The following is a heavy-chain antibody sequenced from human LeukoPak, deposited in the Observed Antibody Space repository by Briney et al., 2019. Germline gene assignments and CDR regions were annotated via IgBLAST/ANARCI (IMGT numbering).Heavy chain of an antibody. D-gene: IGHD3-3*01. CDR1: GFTLSSYA. CDR3: AKDYGCWSGPPVRFDP. V-gene: IGHV3-23*01. J-gene: IGHJ5*02. CDR2: IISSGGST. Sequence: GGSLRLSCAASGFTLSSYAMSCVRQAPGKWLEWVSSIISSGGSTYYADSVKGRFTISRDNSKKPLCIQRNNLRAKDTALYYCAKDYGCWSGPPVRFDPWGQGTLVTVSS.